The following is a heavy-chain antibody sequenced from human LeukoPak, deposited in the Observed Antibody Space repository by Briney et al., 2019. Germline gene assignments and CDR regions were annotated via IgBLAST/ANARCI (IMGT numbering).Heavy chain of an antibody. CDR3: ARDHSRGQFDP. J-gene: IGHJ5*02. Sequence: PSETLSLTCAVSGGSISSSNWWSWVRQPPGKGLEWIGEIYHSGSTYYNPSLKSRVTISVDTSKNQFSLKLSSVTAADTAVYYCARDHSRGQFDPWGQGTLVTVSS. CDR2: IYHSGST. D-gene: IGHD6-13*01. V-gene: IGHV4-4*02. CDR1: GGSISSSNW.